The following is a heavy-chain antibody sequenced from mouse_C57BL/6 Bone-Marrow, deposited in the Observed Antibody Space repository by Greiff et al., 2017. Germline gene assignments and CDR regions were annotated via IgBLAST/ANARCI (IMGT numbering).Heavy chain of an antibody. D-gene: IGHD1-1*01. J-gene: IGHJ4*01. CDR3: ARYYYGSSYLMDY. CDR1: GYTFTDYY. Sequence: EVQVVESGPELVKPGASVKISCKASGYTFTDYYMNWVKQSHGKSLEWIGDINPNNGGTSYNQKFKGKATLTVDKSSSTAYMELRSLTSEDSAVYYCARYYYGSSYLMDYWGQGTSGTVSS. V-gene: IGHV1-26*01. CDR2: INPNNGGT.